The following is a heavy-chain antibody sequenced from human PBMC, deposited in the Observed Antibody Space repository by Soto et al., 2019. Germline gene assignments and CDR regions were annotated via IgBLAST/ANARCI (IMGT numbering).Heavy chain of an antibody. Sequence: QLQLQESGPGLVKPSETLSLTYTVSGGSISSSSYYWGWIRQPPGKGLEWIGSIYYSGSTYYNPPLKSRVTISVDTPKNQCPLKLSSVTAADTAVYYCARHEAPSGWYFDYWGQGTLVTVSS. CDR2: IYYSGST. CDR3: ARHEAPSGWYFDY. CDR1: GGSISSSSYY. J-gene: IGHJ4*02. D-gene: IGHD6-19*01. V-gene: IGHV4-39*01.